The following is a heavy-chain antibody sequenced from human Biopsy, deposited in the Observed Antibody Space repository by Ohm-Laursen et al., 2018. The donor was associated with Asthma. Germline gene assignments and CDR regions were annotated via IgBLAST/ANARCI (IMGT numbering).Heavy chain of an antibody. CDR3: ARAVDYSHYYGIDV. Sequence: ASVKVSCKTSGYTFNSAGTTWVRQASGQGLEWMGWISVYNGNTKVAQKLQDRVTMITDTSTSTAYMELRSLRSDDTAVYFCARAVDYSHYYGIDVWGQGTTVTVS. J-gene: IGHJ6*02. D-gene: IGHD3-10*01. V-gene: IGHV1-18*01. CDR1: GYTFNSAG. CDR2: ISVYNGNT.